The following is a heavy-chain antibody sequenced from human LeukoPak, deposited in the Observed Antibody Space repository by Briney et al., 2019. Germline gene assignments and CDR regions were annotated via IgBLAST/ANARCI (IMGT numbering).Heavy chain of an antibody. Sequence: SETLSLTCTVSGGSISSYYWSWIRQPPGKGLEWIGYIYFIGSANYNPPLKSRVTISVDTSNNHFSLRLTSVTAADTAFYYCARAPSISDYTSTWPPHFDYWGQGSLVTVSS. CDR2: IYFIGSA. J-gene: IGHJ4*02. CDR1: GGSISSYY. CDR3: ARAPSISDYTSTWPPHFDY. V-gene: IGHV4-59*01. D-gene: IGHD6-13*01.